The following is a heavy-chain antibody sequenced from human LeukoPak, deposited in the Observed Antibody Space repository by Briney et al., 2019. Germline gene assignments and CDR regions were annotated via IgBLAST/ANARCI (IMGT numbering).Heavy chain of an antibody. CDR2: INHSGST. Sequence: PSETLSLTCAVYGVSFSGYYWSWIRQPPGKGLEWIGEINHSGSTNYNPSLKSRVTISVDTSKNQFSLKLSSVTAADTAMYYCARGPKKIQLWHYFGMDVWGKGTTVTVSS. CDR1: GVSFSGYY. CDR3: ARGPKKIQLWHYFGMDV. D-gene: IGHD5-18*01. V-gene: IGHV4-34*01. J-gene: IGHJ6*04.